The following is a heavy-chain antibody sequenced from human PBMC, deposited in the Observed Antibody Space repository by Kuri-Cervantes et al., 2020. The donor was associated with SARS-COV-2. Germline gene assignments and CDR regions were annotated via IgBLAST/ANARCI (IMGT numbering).Heavy chain of an antibody. CDR3: AREPTTGYYGMDV. D-gene: IGHD1-26*01. CDR1: GFTFSSYA. CDR2: ISYDGSNK. Sequence: GESLKISCAASGFTFSSYAMSWVRQAPGKGLEWVAVISYDGSNKYYADSVKGRFTISRDNSKNTLYLQMNSLRAEDTAVYYCAREPTTGYYGMDVWGQGTTVTVSS. J-gene: IGHJ6*02. V-gene: IGHV3-30*01.